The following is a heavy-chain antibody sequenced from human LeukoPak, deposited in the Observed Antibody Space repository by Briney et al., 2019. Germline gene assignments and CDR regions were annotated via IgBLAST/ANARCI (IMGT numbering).Heavy chain of an antibody. CDR2: IRSKAYGGTT. J-gene: IGHJ4*02. V-gene: IGHV3-49*03. CDR1: GFTLGDYA. D-gene: IGHD2-2*01. Sequence: GGSLRLSCTASGFTLGDYAMSWFRQAPGKGLEWVGFIRSKAYGGTTEYAASVKGRFTISRDDSKSIAYLQMNSLKTEDTAVYYCTRANIVVVPAAIEYYFDYWGQGTLVTVSS. CDR3: TRANIVVVPAAIEYYFDY.